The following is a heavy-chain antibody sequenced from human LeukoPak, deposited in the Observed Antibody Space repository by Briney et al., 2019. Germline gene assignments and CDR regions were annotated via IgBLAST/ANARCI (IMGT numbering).Heavy chain of an antibody. J-gene: IGHJ3*02. CDR1: GFTFSSYS. CDR3: ARVWAAADAFDI. Sequence: GGSLRLSCAASGFTFSSYSMNWVRQAPGKGLEWVANIKQDGSEKYYVDSVKGRFTISRDNAKNSLYLQMNSLRAEDTAVYYCARVWAAADAFDIWGQGTMVTVSS. D-gene: IGHD2-2*01. CDR2: IKQDGSEK. V-gene: IGHV3-7*01.